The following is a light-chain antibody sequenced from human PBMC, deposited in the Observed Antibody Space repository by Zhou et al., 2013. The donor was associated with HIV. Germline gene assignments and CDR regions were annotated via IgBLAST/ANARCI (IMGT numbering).Light chain of an antibody. CDR2: KIS. Sequence: DIVMTQTPLSSLVTLGQPASISCRSSQSLVHSDGNTYLSWLHQRPGQPPRLLIYKISHRFSGVPERFGGSGSGTDFTLIISRVEAEDVGVYYCMQGTHWPPVTLGQGTKLEIK. J-gene: IGKJ2*01. CDR1: QSLVHSDGNTY. V-gene: IGKV2-24*01. CDR3: MQGTHWPPVT.